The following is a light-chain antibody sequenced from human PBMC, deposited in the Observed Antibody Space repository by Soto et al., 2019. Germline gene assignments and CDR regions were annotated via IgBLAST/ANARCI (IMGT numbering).Light chain of an antibody. J-gene: IGKJ4*01. CDR1: QSVSNS. CDR2: GAS. Sequence: EIVMTQSPATLSVSPGERATLSCRASQSVSNSLAWYQQRPGQAPRLLIYGASTRATGIPARFSGSGSGTEFTLTISSLQSEDFAVYYCQQYDNWPPLTFGGGTKVVIK. V-gene: IGKV3-15*01. CDR3: QQYDNWPPLT.